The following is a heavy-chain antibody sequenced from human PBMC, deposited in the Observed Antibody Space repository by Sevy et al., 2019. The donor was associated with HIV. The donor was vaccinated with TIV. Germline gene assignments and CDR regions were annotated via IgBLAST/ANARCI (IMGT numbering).Heavy chain of an antibody. D-gene: IGHD3-10*01. J-gene: IGHJ4*02. CDR2: ISSSSSYI. Sequence: GSLRLSCAASGFTFSSYSMNWVRQAPGKGLEWVSSISSSSSYIYYADSVKGRFTISRDNAKNSLYLQMNSLRAEDTAVYYCARGLRGITMVQGVNDYWGQGTLVTVSS. CDR3: ARGLRGITMVQGVNDY. CDR1: GFTFSSYS. V-gene: IGHV3-21*01.